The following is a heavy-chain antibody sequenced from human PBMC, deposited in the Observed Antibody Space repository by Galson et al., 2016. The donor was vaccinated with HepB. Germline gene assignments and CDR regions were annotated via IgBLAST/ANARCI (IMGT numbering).Heavy chain of an antibody. J-gene: IGHJ4*02. V-gene: IGHV3-33*01. CDR3: AREKDSSSWYNFDY. Sequence: SLRLSCAASGFTFSSYGMHWVRQAPGKGLEWVAVIWYDGSNKYYADSVKGRFTISRDNSKNTLCLQMNSLRAEDTAVYYCAREKDSSSWYNFDYWGQGTLVTVSS. D-gene: IGHD6-13*01. CDR2: IWYDGSNK. CDR1: GFTFSSYG.